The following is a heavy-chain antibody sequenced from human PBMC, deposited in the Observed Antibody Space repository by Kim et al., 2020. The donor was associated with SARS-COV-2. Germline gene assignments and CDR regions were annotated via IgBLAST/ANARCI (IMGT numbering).Heavy chain of an antibody. CDR2: ISSSSSYI. V-gene: IGHV3-21*01. J-gene: IGHJ3*02. D-gene: IGHD6-19*01. CDR1: GFTFSSYS. Sequence: GGSLRLSCAASGFTFSSYSMNWVRQAPGKGLEWVSSISSSSSYIYYADSVKGRFTISRDNAKNSLYLQMNSLRAEDTAVYYCARDDIAVAGSKNAFDIWGQGTMVTVSS. CDR3: ARDDIAVAGSKNAFDI.